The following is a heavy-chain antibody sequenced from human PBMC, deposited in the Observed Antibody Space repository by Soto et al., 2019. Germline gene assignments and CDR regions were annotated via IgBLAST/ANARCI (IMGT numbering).Heavy chain of an antibody. Sequence: HPGGSLRLSCAASGFTFSSYSMNWVRQAPGKGLEWVSYISSSSSTIYYADSVKGRFTISRDNAKNSLYLQMNSLRAEDTALYYCARSPDLGWIRLDVFDIWGQGTMVTV. CDR3: ARSPDLGWIRLDVFDI. D-gene: IGHD5-12*01. CDR1: GFTFSSYS. CDR2: ISSSSSTI. V-gene: IGHV3-48*04. J-gene: IGHJ3*02.